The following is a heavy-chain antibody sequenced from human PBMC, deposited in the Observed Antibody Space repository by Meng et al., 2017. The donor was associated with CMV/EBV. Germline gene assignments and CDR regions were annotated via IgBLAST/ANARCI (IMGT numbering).Heavy chain of an antibody. Sequence: EVQLRESGAGLFPTGGSLRLPCAASGFTFSSCWMHWVRQAPGKGLAWASRITSDGSNTIYADSVKGRFTISRDNAKNTLYLQMNRLRAEDTAVYYCARSAGGYFDLWGRGTLVTVSS. V-gene: IGHV3-74*01. J-gene: IGHJ2*01. CDR3: ARSAGGYFDL. CDR1: GFTFSSCW. CDR2: ITSDGSNT.